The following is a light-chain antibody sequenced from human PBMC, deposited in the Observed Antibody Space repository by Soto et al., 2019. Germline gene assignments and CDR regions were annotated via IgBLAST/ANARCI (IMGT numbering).Light chain of an antibody. CDR2: VNS. Sequence: QSVLTQPPSVSGAPGQRVTISCTGSSSNIGAGYDVHWYQQLPGTAPKLLIYVNSNRPSGVPDRFSRSKSGTSPSLAITGLQAEDEADYYCQSYHSSLSAVVFGGGTKVTVL. J-gene: IGLJ2*01. CDR1: SSNIGAGYD. CDR3: QSYHSSLSAVV. V-gene: IGLV1-40*01.